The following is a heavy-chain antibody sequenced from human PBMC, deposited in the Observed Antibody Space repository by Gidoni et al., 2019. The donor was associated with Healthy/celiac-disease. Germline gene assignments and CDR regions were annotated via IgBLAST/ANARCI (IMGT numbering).Heavy chain of an antibody. J-gene: IGHJ4*02. CDR1: GFTVSSNY. V-gene: IGHV3-53*02. Sequence: EVQLVETGGGLIQPGGSLRLSCAASGFTVSSNYMSWVRQAPGKGLEWVSVIYSGGSTYYADSVKGRFTISRDNSKNTLYLQMNSLRAEDTAVYYCARGRDYYDSSGYYNWGQGTLVTVSS. CDR3: ARGRDYYDSSGYYN. CDR2: IYSGGST. D-gene: IGHD3-22*01.